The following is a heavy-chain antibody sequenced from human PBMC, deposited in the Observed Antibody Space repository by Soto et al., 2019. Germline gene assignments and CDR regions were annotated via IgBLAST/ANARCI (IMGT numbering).Heavy chain of an antibody. J-gene: IGHJ4*02. V-gene: IGHV1-69*13. D-gene: IGHD3-16*01. CDR3: ARDTPGGENYFDY. Sequence: SVKVSCKASGGTFSSYAISWVRQAPGQGLEWMGGIIPIFGTANYAQKFQGRVTITADESTSTAYMELSSLRSEDTAVYYCARDTPGGENYFDYWRQGTLVTVSS. CDR2: IIPIFGTA. CDR1: GGTFSSYA.